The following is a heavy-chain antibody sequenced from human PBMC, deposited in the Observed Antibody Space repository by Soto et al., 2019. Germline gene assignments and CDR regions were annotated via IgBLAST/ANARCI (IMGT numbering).Heavy chain of an antibody. Sequence: GGSLRLSCAASGFTISSYEMNWVRQAPGKGLEWVSYISSSGSTIYYADSVKGRFTISRDNAKNSLYLQMTSLRAEDTAVYYCANAYCGGDCYFDYWGQGTLVTVSS. CDR2: ISSSGSTI. J-gene: IGHJ4*02. CDR3: ANAYCGGDCYFDY. CDR1: GFTISSYE. D-gene: IGHD2-21*01. V-gene: IGHV3-48*03.